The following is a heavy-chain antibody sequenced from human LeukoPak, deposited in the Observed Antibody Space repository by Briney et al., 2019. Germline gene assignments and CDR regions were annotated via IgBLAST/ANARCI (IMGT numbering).Heavy chain of an antibody. J-gene: IGHJ6*02. D-gene: IGHD3-22*01. CDR2: ISSSSSTI. V-gene: IGHV3-48*04. Sequence: GGSLRLSCAASGFTFSSYSMNWVRQAPGKGLEWVSYISSSSSTIYYADSVKGRFTISRDNAKNSLYLQMNSLRAEDTAVYYCARDSYDSSGYWVWYYYGMDVWGQGTTVTVSS. CDR1: GFTFSSYS. CDR3: ARDSYDSSGYWVWYYYGMDV.